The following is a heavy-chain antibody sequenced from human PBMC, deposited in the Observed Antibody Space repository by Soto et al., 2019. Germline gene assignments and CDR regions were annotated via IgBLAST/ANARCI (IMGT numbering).Heavy chain of an antibody. CDR2: INAGNGKT. CDR3: ARDTDPSDGFSYYYYYGMDV. D-gene: IGHD2-2*01. CDR1: GYIFTNYA. J-gene: IGHJ6*02. V-gene: IGHV1-3*01. Sequence: ASVKVSCKASGYIFTNYAIHWVRQAPGQRLEWMGWINAGNGKTKYSQNFQGRVTITRDTSASIAYMEVNGLRSDDTAVYYCARDTDPSDGFSYYYYYGMDVWGQGTTVTAP.